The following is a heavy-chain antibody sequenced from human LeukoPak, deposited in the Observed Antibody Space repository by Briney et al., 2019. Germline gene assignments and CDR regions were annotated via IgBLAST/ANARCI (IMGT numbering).Heavy chain of an antibody. Sequence: GGSLRLSCAASGFTFSGSTIHWVRQASGKGLEWVGRMRSKANSFVTTYSASVQGRFTISRGDSKNTAYLQMNSLRTEDTALYYCTTDQFNSFDIWGQGTMVTVSS. CDR2: MRSKANSFVT. CDR3: TTDQFNSFDI. D-gene: IGHD5-24*01. V-gene: IGHV3-73*01. J-gene: IGHJ3*02. CDR1: GFTFSGST.